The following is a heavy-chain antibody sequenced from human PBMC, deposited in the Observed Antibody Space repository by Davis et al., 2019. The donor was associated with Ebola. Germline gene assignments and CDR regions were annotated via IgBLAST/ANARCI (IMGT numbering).Heavy chain of an antibody. Sequence: PGGSLRLSCAASGFTVSTYYINWVRPAPGKGLEWVSVMYADGSTYNADSVKARFTVSRDNSTNTVYLQMNSLRAEDTAAYYCARGSLWGRGTLVIVSS. CDR3: ARGSL. J-gene: IGHJ4*02. CDR2: MYADGST. V-gene: IGHV3-66*01. CDR1: GFTVSTYY.